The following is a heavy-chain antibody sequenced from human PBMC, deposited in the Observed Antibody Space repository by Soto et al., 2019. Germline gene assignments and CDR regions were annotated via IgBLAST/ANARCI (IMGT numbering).Heavy chain of an antibody. CDR3: VKDKGAAAGFDY. J-gene: IGHJ4*02. CDR2: ISYEGSEK. CDR1: GFTFSNNG. D-gene: IGHD6-13*01. V-gene: IGHV3-30*18. Sequence: QVHLVESGGGVVQPGRSLRLSCAASGFTFSNNGMHWVRQAPGKGLEWMGVISYEGSEKYYAGSVKGRFTISRDNSKNTLYLQMDTLRAEDTAIYYCVKDKGAAAGFDYWGQGILVTVSP.